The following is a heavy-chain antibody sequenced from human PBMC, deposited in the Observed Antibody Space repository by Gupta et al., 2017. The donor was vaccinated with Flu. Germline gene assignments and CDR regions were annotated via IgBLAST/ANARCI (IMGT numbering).Heavy chain of an antibody. V-gene: IGHV3-23*01. CDR1: YA. J-gene: IGHJ4*02. CDR2: ISGSGDST. CDR3: AKSSARGSYRPAYFDY. D-gene: IGHD1-26*01. Sequence: YAMGWVRQATGKGLEGVSAISGSGDSTDFADDGKGHFTISRDNYKNTRDLKRNSMRAEETAVYYCAKSSARGSYRPAYFDYGGQGTLLTVSS.